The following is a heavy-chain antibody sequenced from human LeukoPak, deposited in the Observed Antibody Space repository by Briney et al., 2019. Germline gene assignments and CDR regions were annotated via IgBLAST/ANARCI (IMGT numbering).Heavy chain of an antibody. Sequence: PGGSLRLSCVASGFTFHTYAMTWVRQAPGKGLEWVALIWYNGTNKYYADSVKGRFTISRDNSKNTLYLQMNSLRAEDTAVYYCARDYCSSTSCLFDYWGQGTLVTVSS. J-gene: IGHJ4*02. CDR3: ARDYCSSTSCLFDY. D-gene: IGHD2-2*01. CDR2: IWYNGTNK. CDR1: GFTFHTYA. V-gene: IGHV3-33*08.